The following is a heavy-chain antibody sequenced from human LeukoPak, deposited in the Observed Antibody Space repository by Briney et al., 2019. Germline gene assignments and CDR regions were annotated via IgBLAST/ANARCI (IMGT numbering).Heavy chain of an antibody. CDR3: ASAEYYDFWSGPRDY. Sequence: GGSLRLSCAASGFTFSSYSMNWVRQAPGKGPEWVSSISSSSSYIYYADSVKGRFTISRDNAKNSLYLQMNSLRAEDTAVYYCASAEYYDFWSGPRDYWGQGTLVTVSS. CDR1: GFTFSSYS. J-gene: IGHJ4*02. D-gene: IGHD3-3*01. V-gene: IGHV3-21*01. CDR2: ISSSSSYI.